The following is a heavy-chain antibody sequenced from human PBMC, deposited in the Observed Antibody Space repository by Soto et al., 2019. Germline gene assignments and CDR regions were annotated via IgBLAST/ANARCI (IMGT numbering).Heavy chain of an antibody. CDR3: TTPDLVASGDT. CDR2: IPGSADST. V-gene: IGHV3-23*01. CDR1: GFIFSSLA. Sequence: PGGSLRLSCAASGFIFSSLAMSWVRQAPGKGLEWVSAIPGSADSTYYADSVKGRFTISRDNSKNTLYLQMNSLRAEDTAVYYCTTPDLVASGDTWGQGTMVTVSS. J-gene: IGHJ3*02. D-gene: IGHD2-8*02.